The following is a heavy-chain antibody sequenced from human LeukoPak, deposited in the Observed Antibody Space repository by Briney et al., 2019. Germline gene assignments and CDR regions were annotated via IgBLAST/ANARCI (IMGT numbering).Heavy chain of an antibody. CDR2: ISAYNGNT. D-gene: IGHD3-9*01. CDR3: ARVLDYYDILTGYQYYYYYYMDV. Sequence: ASVTVSCKASGYTFTSYGISWVRQAPGQGLEWMGWISAYNGNTNYAQKLQGRVTMTTDTSTSTAYMELRSLRSDDTAVYYCARVLDYYDILTGYQYYYYYYMDVWGKGTTVTISS. CDR1: GYTFTSYG. V-gene: IGHV1-18*01. J-gene: IGHJ6*03.